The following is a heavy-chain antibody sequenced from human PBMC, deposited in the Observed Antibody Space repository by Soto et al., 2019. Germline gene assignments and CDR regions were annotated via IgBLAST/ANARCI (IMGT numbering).Heavy chain of an antibody. CDR3: ARGIAGATTPFDL. CDR1: GGSISNYY. V-gene: IGHV4-59*01. Sequence: QVQLQESGPGLVKPSETLSLTCTVSGGSISNYYWSWIRQPPGKGLEWIGYIYYTGSTNYNPSLKSRDTISEDTSKSQLSLKVRSVTAADTAVYYCARGIAGATTPFDLWGQGTLVTVSS. J-gene: IGHJ4*02. CDR2: IYYTGST. D-gene: IGHD1-26*01.